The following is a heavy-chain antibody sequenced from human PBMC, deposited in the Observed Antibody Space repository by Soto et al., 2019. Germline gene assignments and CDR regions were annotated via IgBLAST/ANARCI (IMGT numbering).Heavy chain of an antibody. CDR3: ASSPSYDYIWGSYPIDY. J-gene: IGHJ4*02. CDR1: GGSFSGYY. V-gene: IGHV4-34*01. CDR2: INHSGST. Sequence: SETLSLTCAVYGGSFSGYYWSWIRQPPGKGLEWIGEINHSGSTNYNPSLKSRVTISVDTSKNQFSLKLSSVTAADTAVYYCASSPSYDYIWGSYPIDYWGQGTLVTVSS. D-gene: IGHD3-16*02.